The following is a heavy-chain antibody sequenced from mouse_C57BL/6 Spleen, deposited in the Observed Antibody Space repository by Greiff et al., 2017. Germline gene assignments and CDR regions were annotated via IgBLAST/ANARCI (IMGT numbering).Heavy chain of an antibody. Sequence: QVQLQQPGAELVKPGASVKMSCKASGYTFTSYWITWVKQRPGQGLEWIGDIYPGSGSTNYNEKFKSKATLTVDTPSSTAYMQLSSLTSEDSAVYYCARARNSDYWGQGTTLTVSS. CDR1: GYTFTSYW. J-gene: IGHJ2*01. CDR2: IYPGSGST. CDR3: ARARNSDY. V-gene: IGHV1-55*01.